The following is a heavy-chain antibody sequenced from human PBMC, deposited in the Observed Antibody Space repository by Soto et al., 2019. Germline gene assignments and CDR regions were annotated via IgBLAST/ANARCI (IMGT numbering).Heavy chain of an antibody. CDR2: IYSSGST. Sequence: PSETLSLTCTVSGGSISGYHWSWFRQTPGKAPEWIGYIYSSGSTSYNASLKSRVTISIDTSKNQFALQLKSVTAADTAVYFCARYSSESSDYYLQDYWGPGTLVTVYS. J-gene: IGHJ4*02. CDR1: GGSISGYH. V-gene: IGHV4-59*01. D-gene: IGHD3-22*01. CDR3: ARYSSESSDYYLQDY.